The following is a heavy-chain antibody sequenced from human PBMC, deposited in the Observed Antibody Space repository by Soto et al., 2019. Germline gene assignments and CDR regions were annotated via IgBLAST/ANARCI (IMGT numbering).Heavy chain of an antibody. CDR3: ARGVGSSPPRY. J-gene: IGHJ4*02. CDR2: IYDSGSP. Sequence: SETLSLTCTISGGSISVYYWSWIRQPPGQALEWIGYIYDSGSPYYNPSLRSRVIISADTSKNQISLKLTSATAADTAVYYWARGVGSSPPRYWGRGTLVTVSS. CDR1: GGSISVYY. V-gene: IGHV4-59*01. D-gene: IGHD1-26*01.